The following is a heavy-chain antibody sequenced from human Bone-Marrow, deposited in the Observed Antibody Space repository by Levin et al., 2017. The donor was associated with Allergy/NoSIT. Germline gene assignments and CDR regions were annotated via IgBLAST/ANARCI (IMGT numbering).Heavy chain of an antibody. D-gene: IGHD1-14*01. CDR2: IYSSGMT. V-gene: IGHV4-59*12. CDR1: GGSINSYY. Sequence: NPSETLSLICSVSGGSINSYYWSWIRQSPGKGLEWMGYIYSSGMTDYNPSLKSRVTMSVDTSKNELYLELRSVTAADTAVYYCARDRKGIWRDAFAVWGQGTMVNVYS. CDR3: ARDRKGIWRDAFAV. J-gene: IGHJ3*01.